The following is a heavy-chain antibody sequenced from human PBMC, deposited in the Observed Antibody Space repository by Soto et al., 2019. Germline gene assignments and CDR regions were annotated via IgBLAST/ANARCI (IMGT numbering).Heavy chain of an antibody. CDR3: ARGVGSGGYDDQYNGFDP. Sequence: QVQLVQSGGEVKKPGASVKVSCKASGYTFTNYGISWVRQAPGQGLEWMGWINVYNGNTKYAQKVQGRVTMTTDTSTRTPYMELMSMRSDDTAVYYCARGVGSGGYDDQYNGFDPCGQGTLLTVSS. CDR1: GYTFTNYG. V-gene: IGHV1-18*01. D-gene: IGHD3-10*01. CDR2: INVYNGNT. J-gene: IGHJ5*02.